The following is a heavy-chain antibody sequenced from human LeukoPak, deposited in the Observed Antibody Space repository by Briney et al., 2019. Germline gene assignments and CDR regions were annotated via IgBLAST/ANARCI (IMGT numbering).Heavy chain of an antibody. D-gene: IGHD4-23*01. V-gene: IGHV4-30-2*01. Sequence: SETLSLTCTVSGGSISSGGYYWSWIRQPPGKGLEWIGYIYHSGSTYYNPSLKSRVTISVDTSKNQFSLKLSSVTAADTAVYYCARGVYRWALTYLDYGGPELFDYWGQGTLVTVSS. CDR2: IYHSGST. CDR3: ARGVYRWALTYLDYGGPELFDY. J-gene: IGHJ4*02. CDR1: GGSISSGGYY.